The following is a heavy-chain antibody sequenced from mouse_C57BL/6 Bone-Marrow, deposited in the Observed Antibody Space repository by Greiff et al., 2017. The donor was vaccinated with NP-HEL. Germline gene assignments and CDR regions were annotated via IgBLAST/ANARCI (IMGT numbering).Heavy chain of an antibody. V-gene: IGHV1-80*01. D-gene: IGHD1-1*01. CDR1: GYAFSSYW. Sequence: VQLHQSGAELVKPGASVKISCKASGYAFSSYWMNWVKQRPGKGLEWIGQIYPGDGDTNYNGKFKGKATLTADKSSSTAYMQLSSLTSEDSAVYFCARANYYGSSPYWGQGTTLTVSS. J-gene: IGHJ2*01. CDR2: IYPGDGDT. CDR3: ARANYYGSSPY.